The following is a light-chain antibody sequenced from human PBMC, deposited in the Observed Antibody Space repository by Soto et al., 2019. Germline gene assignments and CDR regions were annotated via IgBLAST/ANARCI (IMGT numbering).Light chain of an antibody. CDR3: MQGTHWPWT. Sequence: DVVMTQSPLSLPVTLGQPASISCRSSQSLIHSDGSTYLSWFQQRPGQSPRRLIYEVSDRDSGVXDXXSGSGSGPDFTLKISRVEAEDVGVYYCMQGTHWPWTFGQGTEVEIK. CDR1: QSLIHSDGSTY. CDR2: EVS. V-gene: IGKV2-30*02. J-gene: IGKJ1*01.